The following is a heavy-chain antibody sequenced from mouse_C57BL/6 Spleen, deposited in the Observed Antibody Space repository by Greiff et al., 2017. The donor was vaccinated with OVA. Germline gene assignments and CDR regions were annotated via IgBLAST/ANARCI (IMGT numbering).Heavy chain of an antibody. CDR3: ATYGSDAY. CDR1: GYTFTSYW. J-gene: IGHJ3*01. CDR2: IDPSDSYT. Sequence: VQLQQPGAELVKPGASVKLSCKASGYTFTSYWMQWVKQRPGQGLEWIGEIDPSDSYTNYNQKFKGKATLTVDTSSSTAYMQLSSLTSEDSAVYYCATYGSDAYWGQGTLVTVSA. D-gene: IGHD1-1*01. V-gene: IGHV1-50*01.